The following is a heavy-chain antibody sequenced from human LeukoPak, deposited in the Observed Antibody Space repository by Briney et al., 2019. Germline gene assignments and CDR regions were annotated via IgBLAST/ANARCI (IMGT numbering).Heavy chain of an antibody. CDR2: ISAYNGNT. CDR1: GYTFTSYG. CDR3: ARVTGDRRGHAFDI. Sequence: ASVKVPCKASGYTFTSYGISWVRQAPGQGLEWMGWISAYNGNTNYAQKFQGRVTMTRDTSISTAYMELSRLRSDDTAVYYCARVTGDRRGHAFDIWGQGTMVTVSS. J-gene: IGHJ3*02. V-gene: IGHV1-18*01. D-gene: IGHD7-27*01.